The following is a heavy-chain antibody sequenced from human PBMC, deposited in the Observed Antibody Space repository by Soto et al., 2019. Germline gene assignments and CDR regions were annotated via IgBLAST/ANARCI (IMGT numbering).Heavy chain of an antibody. Sequence: SETLSLTCTVSGGSISSYYWGWIRQPPGKGLEWIGYIHYSGSTNYNPSLRSRVTISVDTPKNQFSLKVNSMTAADTAIYYCARGGVAARKGRWFDPWGQGTLVTGS. CDR1: GGSISSYY. D-gene: IGHD6-25*01. J-gene: IGHJ5*02. CDR3: ARGGVAARKGRWFDP. CDR2: IHYSGST. V-gene: IGHV4-59*01.